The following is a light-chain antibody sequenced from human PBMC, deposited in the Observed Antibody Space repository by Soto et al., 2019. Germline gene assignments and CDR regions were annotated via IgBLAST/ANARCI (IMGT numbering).Light chain of an antibody. Sequence: QSVLTQPASMSESPGQSITISCTGTSSDVGGYNYVSWFQQHPGKAPKLMIYDVNNRPSGVSNRFSGSKSGNTASLTISGLQAEDEADYYCSSYTSRSTRIFGGGTNVTVL. CDR1: SSDVGGYNY. CDR3: SSYTSRSTRI. J-gene: IGLJ2*01. CDR2: DVN. V-gene: IGLV2-14*03.